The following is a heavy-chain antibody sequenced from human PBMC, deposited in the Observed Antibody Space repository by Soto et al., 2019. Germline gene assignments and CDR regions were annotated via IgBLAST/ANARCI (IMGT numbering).Heavy chain of an antibody. CDR3: ARDRDCWTGYEYYYYAMDV. CDR2: INPNSTSA. V-gene: IGHV1-46*01. Sequence: QVQLVQSGSEVKKPGASVKVSCKASGYSFTSYYLHWVRQAPGQGLEWMGIINPNSTSASYAQKFQGRVTMTRDTSTSTVYMELSTLRSEDTAVYYCARDRDCWTGYEYYYYAMDVWGQGTTVTVSS. CDR1: GYSFTSYY. D-gene: IGHD3-3*01. J-gene: IGHJ6*02.